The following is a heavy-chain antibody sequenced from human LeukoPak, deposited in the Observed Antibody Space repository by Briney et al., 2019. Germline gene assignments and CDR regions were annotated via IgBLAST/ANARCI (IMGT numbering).Heavy chain of an antibody. CDR3: ATAGSHDSSGYYLGAFDI. CDR1: GYTLTELS. J-gene: IGHJ3*02. V-gene: IGHV1-24*01. D-gene: IGHD3-22*01. CDR2: FDPEDGET. Sequence: ASVKVSCKVSGYTLTELSMHWVRQAPGKGLEWMGGFDPEDGETIYAQKFQGRVTMTEDTSTDTAYMELSSLRSEDTGVYYCATAGSHDSSGYYLGAFDIWGQGTMVAVSS.